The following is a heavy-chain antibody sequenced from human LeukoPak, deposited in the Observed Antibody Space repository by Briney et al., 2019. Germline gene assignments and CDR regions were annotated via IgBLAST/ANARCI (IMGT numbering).Heavy chain of an antibody. V-gene: IGHV4-4*07. Sequence: SETLSLTCTVSGGSISSYYWTWIRQPAGKGLEWIGRISASGSTNYNPSLKSRVTMSVDTSKNQFSLKLNSVTAADTAVYFCAREGRGSHSGYWGQGTLVTVSS. CDR3: AREGRGSHSGY. CDR1: GGSISSYY. D-gene: IGHD3-16*01. CDR2: ISASGST. J-gene: IGHJ4*02.